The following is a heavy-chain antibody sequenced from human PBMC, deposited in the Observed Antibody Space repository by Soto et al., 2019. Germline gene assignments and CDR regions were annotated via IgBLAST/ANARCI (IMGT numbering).Heavy chain of an antibody. CDR2: IFWNDGK. J-gene: IGHJ3*02. CDR1: GFSFSTSGAG. D-gene: IGHD1-1*01. V-gene: IGHV2-5*01. CDR3: AHRRGASTTGGAFDI. Sequence: QITVKESGPTLVTPTQTLTLTCTFSGFSFSTSGAGVGWIRQPPGKALEWLALIFWNDGKRYTPSLNSRLTITKDTSKNQVVLTMSNLDPVDTATYFCAHRRGASTTGGAFDIWGLGTKVTVSS.